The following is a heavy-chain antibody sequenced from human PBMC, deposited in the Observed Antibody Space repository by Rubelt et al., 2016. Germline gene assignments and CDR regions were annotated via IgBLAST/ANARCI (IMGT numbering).Heavy chain of an antibody. CDR2: INSDGTST. CDR3: ARVAYSSNWYPDF. Sequence: VQLVESGGGVVQPGKSLRLSCAASGFTLSIYSMNWVRQAPGKGLVWVSHINSDGTSTSYADSVKGRFTISRDNAKNTLYMQINSLRDEETAVYYCARVAYSSNWYPDFWGQGTLVTVSS. J-gene: IGHJ4*02. CDR1: GFTLSIYS. V-gene: IGHV3-74*02. D-gene: IGHD2-2*01.